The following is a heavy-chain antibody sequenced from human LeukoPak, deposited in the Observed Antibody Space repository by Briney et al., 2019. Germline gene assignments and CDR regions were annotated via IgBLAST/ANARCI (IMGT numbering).Heavy chain of an antibody. CDR2: FYHSGST. CDR3: ARERLIPLRAFDY. J-gene: IGHJ4*02. D-gene: IGHD2-21*02. V-gene: IGHV4-30-2*01. CDR1: GGSISSGGNY. Sequence: SETLSLTCTVSGGSISSGGNYWSWIRQPPGKGLEWIGYFYHSGSTYYNPSLKSRVTISVDRSKNQFSLKLSSVTAADTAVYYCARERLIPLRAFDYWGQGTLVTVSS.